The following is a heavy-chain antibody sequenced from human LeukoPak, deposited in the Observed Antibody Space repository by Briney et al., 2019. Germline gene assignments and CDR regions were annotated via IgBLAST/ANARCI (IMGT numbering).Heavy chain of an antibody. CDR3: AREVLATASAFDY. V-gene: IGHV3-7*03. CDR2: IKEDGSGK. D-gene: IGHD4-11*01. CDR1: GVSFRRDG. Sequence: GGTLRLSCGASGVSFRRDGMSWVGRAPGKGGEGVGNIKEDGSGKNYVDSMKGRFIISRDNAKNSLYLQISSLRAEDTAVYYCAREVLATASAFDYWGQGTLVTVSS. J-gene: IGHJ4*02.